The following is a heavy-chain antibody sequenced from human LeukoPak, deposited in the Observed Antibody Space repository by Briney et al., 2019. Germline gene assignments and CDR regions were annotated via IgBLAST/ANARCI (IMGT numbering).Heavy chain of an antibody. CDR1: GFNFGDHA. CDR2: IRSKAYRGTT. V-gene: IGHV3-49*04. Sequence: PGWSLRLSCTTSGFNFGDHAMTWVRQAPGKGLEWVGFIRSKAYRGTTEYAASVKGRFTISRDDSKSVVYLQMNSPKSEDTAVYYCSRGPIQLWVHNGVDVWGQGTTVTVSS. J-gene: IGHJ6*02. CDR3: SRGPIQLWVHNGVDV. D-gene: IGHD5-18*01.